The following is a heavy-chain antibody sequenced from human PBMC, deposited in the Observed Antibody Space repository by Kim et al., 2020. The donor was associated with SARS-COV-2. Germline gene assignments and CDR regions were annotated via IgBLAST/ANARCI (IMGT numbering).Heavy chain of an antibody. D-gene: IGHD3-10*01. Sequence: DSVKGRFTISRDNAKNALFVQMNSLRDEDTAVYFCAREGVRGYDYYSGMDAWGQGTTVTVSS. V-gene: IGHV3-74*01. J-gene: IGHJ6*02. CDR3: AREGVRGYDYYSGMDA.